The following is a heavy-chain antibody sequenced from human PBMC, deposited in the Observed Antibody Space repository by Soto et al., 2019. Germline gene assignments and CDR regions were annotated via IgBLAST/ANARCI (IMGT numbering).Heavy chain of an antibody. D-gene: IGHD3-9*01. CDR1: GFTFSDAD. CDR2: ISSSSATI. CDR3: ARGPDSSTAYYGPFEY. V-gene: IGHV3-48*01. Sequence: GGSLRLSCATSGFTFSDADMNWVRQAPGKGLEWVSFISSSSATIYYADAVKGRFTISRDNDANSLYLRMNILSPEDTAVYYCARGPDSSTAYYGPFEYWGQGILVTVSS. J-gene: IGHJ4*02.